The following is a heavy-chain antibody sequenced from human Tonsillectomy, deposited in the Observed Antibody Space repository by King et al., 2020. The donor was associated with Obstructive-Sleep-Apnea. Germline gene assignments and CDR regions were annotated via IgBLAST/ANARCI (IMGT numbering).Heavy chain of an antibody. V-gene: IGHV4-59*03. Sequence: VQLQESGPGLVKPSETLSLTCYVSGGSFSSDYWSCIRQPPGKGLEWIAFINYNGRTNSNPPLKSRVTMSVDTSKSQFSLKVSSVTAPDTAVYYCACLRMHDMDVWGQGTTVTVSS. CDR1: GGSFSSDY. CDR3: ACLRMHDMDV. CDR2: INYNGRT. D-gene: IGHD2-15*01. J-gene: IGHJ6*01.